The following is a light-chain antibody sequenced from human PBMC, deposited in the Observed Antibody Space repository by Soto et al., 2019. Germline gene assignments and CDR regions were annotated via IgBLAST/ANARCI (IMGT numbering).Light chain of an antibody. Sequence: EIVMTQSPATLSVSPGERATLSCRASQRIDTSLAWYQQRPGQAPRLLLYNAATRATGIPARFSGRGFGTEFTLTISSLQSEDFALYYCQHYNNWPPWTFGQGTKVDIK. CDR3: QHYNNWPPWT. CDR1: QRIDTS. CDR2: NAA. V-gene: IGKV3-15*01. J-gene: IGKJ1*01.